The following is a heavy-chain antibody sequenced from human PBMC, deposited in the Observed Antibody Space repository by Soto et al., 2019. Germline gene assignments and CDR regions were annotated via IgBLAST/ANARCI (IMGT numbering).Heavy chain of an antibody. D-gene: IGHD4-17*01. J-gene: IGHJ5*02. CDR1: GGTFSSYA. CDR2: IVPIFGTA. CDR3: AFYGDYGSSTWFDP. V-gene: IGHV1-69*06. Sequence: QVQPVQSGAEVKKPGSSVKVSCKASGGTFSSYAISWVRQAPGQGLEWMGGIVPIFGTANYAQKFQGRVTITADKSTSTAYMELSSLSSEDTAVYYCAFYGDYGSSTWFDPWGQGTLVTVSS.